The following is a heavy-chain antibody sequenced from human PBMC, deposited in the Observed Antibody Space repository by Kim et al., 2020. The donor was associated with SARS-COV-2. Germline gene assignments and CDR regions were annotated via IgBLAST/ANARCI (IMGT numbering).Heavy chain of an antibody. V-gene: IGHV7-4-1*02. Sequence: ASVKVSCKASGYTFTSYAMNWVRQAPGQGLEWMGWINTNTGNPTYAQGFTGRFVFSLDTSVSTAYLQISSLKAEDTAVYYCARERGSITFFGVWLQNGYFALWGRCTLVTVSS. CDR3: ARERGSITFFGVWLQNGYFAL. CDR1: GYTFTSYA. D-gene: IGHD3-3*01. CDR2: INTNTGNP. J-gene: IGHJ2*01.